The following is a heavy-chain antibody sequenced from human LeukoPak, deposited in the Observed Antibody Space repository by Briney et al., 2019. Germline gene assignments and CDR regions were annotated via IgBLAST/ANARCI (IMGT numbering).Heavy chain of an antibody. CDR3: APDLRGAAWSLDY. CDR1: GFTVSSNY. D-gene: IGHD2-15*01. V-gene: IGHV3-53*01. Sequence: PGGSLRLSCAASGFTVSSNYMTWVRQAPGKGLEWVSFIYTGGSTYYADSVKGRFTISRDNSKNTLYLQMNSLRAEDTAVYYCAPDLRGAAWSLDYWGQGTLVTVSS. J-gene: IGHJ4*02. CDR2: IYTGGST.